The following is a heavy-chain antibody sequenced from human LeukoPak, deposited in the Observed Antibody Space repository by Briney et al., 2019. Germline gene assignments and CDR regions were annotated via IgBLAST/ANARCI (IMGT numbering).Heavy chain of an antibody. D-gene: IGHD3-22*01. CDR1: GGSISSYY. CDR2: IYTSGST. V-gene: IGHV4-4*07. CDR3: ARLTYYYDSSGYSVFQSFDY. J-gene: IGHJ4*02. Sequence: SETLSLTCTVSGGSISSYYWSWIRQPAGKGLEWIGRIYTSGSTNYNPSLKSRVTMSVDTSKNQFSLKLSSVTAADTAVYYCARLTYYYDSSGYSVFQSFDYWGQGTLVTVSS.